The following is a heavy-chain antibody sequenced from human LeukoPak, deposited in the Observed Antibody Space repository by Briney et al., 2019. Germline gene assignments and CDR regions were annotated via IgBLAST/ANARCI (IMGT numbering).Heavy chain of an antibody. Sequence: SETLSLTCAVSGGSISSGGYSWSWIRQPPGKGLEWIGYIYHSGSPYYNPSLKSRVTISVDRTKNQFSLKLSSVTAADTAVYYCASRGYSYGYPQPFGYWGQGTLVTVSS. CDR2: IYHSGSP. D-gene: IGHD5-18*01. CDR3: ASRGYSYGYPQPFGY. CDR1: GGSISSGGYS. V-gene: IGHV4-30-2*01. J-gene: IGHJ4*02.